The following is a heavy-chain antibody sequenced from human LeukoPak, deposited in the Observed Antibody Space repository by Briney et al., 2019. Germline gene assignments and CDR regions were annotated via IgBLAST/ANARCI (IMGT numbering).Heavy chain of an antibody. CDR2: IYYSGST. Sequence: SETLSLTCTVSGGSISSSSYYWGWIRQPPGKGLEWIGSIYYSGSTYYNPSLKSRVTISVDTSKNQFSLKLSSVTAADTAVYYCASSTPEPYCGGDCYALDYWGQGTLVTVSS. D-gene: IGHD2-21*02. J-gene: IGHJ4*02. V-gene: IGHV4-39*07. CDR3: ASSTPEPYCGGDCYALDY. CDR1: GGSISSSSYY.